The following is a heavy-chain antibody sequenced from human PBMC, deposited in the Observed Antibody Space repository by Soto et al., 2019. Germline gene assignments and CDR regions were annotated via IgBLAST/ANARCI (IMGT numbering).Heavy chain of an antibody. Sequence: ASVKVSCKASGYTFTSYDINWVRQATGQGLEWMGWMNPNSGNTGYAQKFQGRVTMTRNTSISTAYMELSSLRSEDTAVYYCARGGVRGVMSYYYYMDVWGKGTTVTVSS. CDR3: ARGGVRGVMSYYYYMDV. CDR1: GYTFTSYD. D-gene: IGHD3-10*01. J-gene: IGHJ6*03. V-gene: IGHV1-8*01. CDR2: MNPNSGNT.